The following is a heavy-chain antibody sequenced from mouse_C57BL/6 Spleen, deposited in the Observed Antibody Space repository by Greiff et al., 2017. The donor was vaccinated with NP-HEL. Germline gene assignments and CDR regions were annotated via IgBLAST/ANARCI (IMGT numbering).Heavy chain of an antibody. CDR2: ISSGSSTI. Sequence: EVQLVESGGGLVKPGGSLKLSCAASGFTFSDYGMHWVRQAPEKGLEWVAYISSGSSTIYYADTVKGRFTISGDNAKNTLYLQMTSLRSEDTAMYYCARGIGYPTEAWFAYWGQGTLVTVSA. CDR1: GFTFSDYG. V-gene: IGHV5-17*01. D-gene: IGHD5-1-1*01. J-gene: IGHJ3*01. CDR3: ARGIGYPTEAWFAY.